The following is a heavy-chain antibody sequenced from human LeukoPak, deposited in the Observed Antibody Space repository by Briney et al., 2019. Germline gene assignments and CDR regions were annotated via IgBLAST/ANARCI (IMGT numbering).Heavy chain of an antibody. J-gene: IGHJ4*02. V-gene: IGHV3-74*01. CDR3: VAEERDFDC. Sequence: PGGSLRLSCTASGHTFSTYWMHWVRQAPGKGLVWVAGIHSGGSIIYYADSVKGRFTISRDNAKNTLYLQMNSLRVEDTAVYYGVAEERDFDCGGQGVLVTVSS. D-gene: IGHD1-26*01. CDR1: GHTFSTYW. CDR2: IHSGGSII.